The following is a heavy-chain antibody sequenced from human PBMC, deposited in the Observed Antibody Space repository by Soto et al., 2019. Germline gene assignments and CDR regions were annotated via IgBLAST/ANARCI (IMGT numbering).Heavy chain of an antibody. Sequence: GGSLRLSCAASGFTFSSYSMNWVRQAPGKGLEWVSYISSSSSTIYYADSVKGRFTISRDNAKSSLYLQMNSLRDEDTAVYYCAADGSVVTVSYAFDYWGQGTLVTVSS. D-gene: IGHD2-21*02. CDR2: ISSSSSTI. V-gene: IGHV3-48*02. CDR3: AADGSVVTVSYAFDY. J-gene: IGHJ4*02. CDR1: GFTFSSYS.